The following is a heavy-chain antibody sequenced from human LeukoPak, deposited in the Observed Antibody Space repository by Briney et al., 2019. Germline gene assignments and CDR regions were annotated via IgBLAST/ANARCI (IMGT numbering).Heavy chain of an antibody. D-gene: IGHD5-12*01. CDR1: GGTFSSYA. CDR2: IIPILGIA. J-gene: IGHJ6*02. V-gene: IGHV1-69*04. Sequence: ASVKVSCKASGGTFSSYAISWVRQAPGQGLEWMGRIIPILGIANYAQKFQGRVTITADKSTSTAYMELSSLRSEDTAVYYCARDIVASLRTGYYGMDVWGQGTTVTVSS. CDR3: ARDIVASLRTGYYGMDV.